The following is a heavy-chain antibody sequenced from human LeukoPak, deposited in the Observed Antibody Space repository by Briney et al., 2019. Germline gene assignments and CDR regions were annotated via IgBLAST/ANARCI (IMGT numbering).Heavy chain of an antibody. Sequence: ASVKVSCKASGYTFTSYDINWVRQATGQGLEWMGWMNPNSGNTGYAQKFQGRVTMTRNTSISTAYMELSSLRSEDTAVYYCARYCSSTSCYGTHSNNFDYWGQGTLVTVSS. CDR2: MNPNSGNT. D-gene: IGHD2-2*01. J-gene: IGHJ4*02. CDR1: GYTFTSYD. CDR3: ARYCSSTSCYGTHSNNFDY. V-gene: IGHV1-8*01.